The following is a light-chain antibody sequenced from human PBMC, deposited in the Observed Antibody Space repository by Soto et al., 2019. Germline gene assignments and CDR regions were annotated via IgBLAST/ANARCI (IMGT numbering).Light chain of an antibody. CDR1: QSVSSSY. CDR2: GAS. V-gene: IGKV3D-7*01. Sequence: EIVMTQSPATLSLSPGERATLSCRASQSVSSSYLSWYQQKPGQAPRLLIYGASTRATGIPARFSGSGSGTDFTLTISSLQPEDFAVYYCQQDYNLPPTFGQGTRWIS. CDR3: QQDYNLPPT. J-gene: IGKJ1*01.